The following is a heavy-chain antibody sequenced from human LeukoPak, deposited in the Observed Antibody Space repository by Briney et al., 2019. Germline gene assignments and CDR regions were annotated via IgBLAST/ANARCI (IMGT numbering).Heavy chain of an antibody. Sequence: PSETLSLTCTVSGGSVSSGSYYWSWIRQPPGKGLEWIGEINHSGSTNYNPSLKSRVTISVDTSKNQFSLKLSSVTAADTAVYYCARGRRYSSTVDYWGQGTLVTVSS. J-gene: IGHJ4*02. V-gene: IGHV4-39*07. CDR3: ARGRRYSSTVDY. D-gene: IGHD6-13*01. CDR1: GGSVSSGSYY. CDR2: INHSGST.